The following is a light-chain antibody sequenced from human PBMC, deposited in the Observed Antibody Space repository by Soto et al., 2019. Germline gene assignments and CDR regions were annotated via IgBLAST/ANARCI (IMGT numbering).Light chain of an antibody. V-gene: IGKV4-1*01. CDR3: QKYYGTPYT. J-gene: IGKJ2*01. CDR2: WAS. CDR1: QSLLYSSNTKNY. Sequence: DIVMTQSPDSLAVSLGERATLNCKSSQSLLYSSNTKNYLAWYQQKPGQPPKLLIYWASTRESGVPDRFSGRGSGTDFTLTISSLQAEDVAVYYCQKYYGTPYTFGQGTKLEIK.